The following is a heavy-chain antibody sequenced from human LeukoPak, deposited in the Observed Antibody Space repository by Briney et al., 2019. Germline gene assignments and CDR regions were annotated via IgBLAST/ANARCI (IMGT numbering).Heavy chain of an antibody. Sequence: SVKVSCTASGGTFSTYAISWVRQAPGQGLEWMGGIIPIFGTANYAQKFQGRVTITADKSTSTAYMELSSLRSDDTAVYYCAFSSYYLQGNYYYMDVWGKGTTVTVSS. CDR2: IIPIFGTA. V-gene: IGHV1-69*06. D-gene: IGHD1-26*01. CDR1: GGTFSTYA. J-gene: IGHJ6*03. CDR3: AFSSYYLQGNYYYMDV.